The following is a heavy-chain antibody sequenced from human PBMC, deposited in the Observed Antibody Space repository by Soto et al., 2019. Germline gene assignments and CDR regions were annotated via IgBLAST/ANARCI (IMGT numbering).Heavy chain of an antibody. CDR2: FSGGSIRT. CDR1: GFTFGSYA. D-gene: IGHD2-15*01. J-gene: IGHJ4*02. V-gene: IGHV3-23*01. CDR3: AKKMCSGGYCPAFDY. Sequence: GGPLSPSCPPSGFTFGSYARSGAGRVPGRGLEWVSVFSGGSIRTYSTESATGRFTITRDNSKNTLYLQMNSLSAEETAVYYCAKKMCSGGYCPAFDYWGQGTLVTVSS.